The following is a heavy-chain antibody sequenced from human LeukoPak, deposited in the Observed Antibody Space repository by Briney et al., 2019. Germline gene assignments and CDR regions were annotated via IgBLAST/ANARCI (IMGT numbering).Heavy chain of an antibody. J-gene: IGHJ4*02. V-gene: IGHV4-59*12. Sequence: SETLSLTCTVSGGSISSYYWSWIRQPPGKGLEWIGYISYSGSTNYNPSLKSRVTISVDTSKNQFSLQLNSVTPEDTAVYYCARDISAACDYWGQGTLVTVSS. CDR1: GGSISSYY. CDR2: ISYSGST. CDR3: ARDISAACDY. D-gene: IGHD6-13*01.